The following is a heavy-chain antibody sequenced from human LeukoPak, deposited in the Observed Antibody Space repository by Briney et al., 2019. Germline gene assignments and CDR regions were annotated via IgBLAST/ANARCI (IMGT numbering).Heavy chain of an antibody. CDR2: ISYDGSNK. CDR1: GFTFSSYG. D-gene: IGHD2-2*01. Sequence: GGSLRLSCAASGFTFSSYGMHWVRQAPGKGLEWVAVISYDGSNKYYADSVKGRFTISRDNSKNTLYLQMNSLRAEDTAVYYCARAYCSSTSCYYYYYYYMDVWGKGTTVTVSS. V-gene: IGHV3-30*03. J-gene: IGHJ6*03. CDR3: ARAYCSSTSCYYYYYYYMDV.